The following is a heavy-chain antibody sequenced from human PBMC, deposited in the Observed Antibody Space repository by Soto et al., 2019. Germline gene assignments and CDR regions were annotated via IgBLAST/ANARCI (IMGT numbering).Heavy chain of an antibody. CDR3: AKDRECEHNNGCPQGS. J-gene: IGHJ5*02. CDR2: ISNDGSNK. CDR1: GFRFSCYV. V-gene: IGHV3-30*18. Sequence: GGSLRLSCAASGFRFSCYVMHWVGQAPGKGLEWLAAISNDGSNKYYGDSVKGRFTISRDNSKNTLYLQINSLRAEDTAVYYCAKDRECEHNNGCPQGSCGQRTQVTVSS. D-gene: IGHD3-10*01.